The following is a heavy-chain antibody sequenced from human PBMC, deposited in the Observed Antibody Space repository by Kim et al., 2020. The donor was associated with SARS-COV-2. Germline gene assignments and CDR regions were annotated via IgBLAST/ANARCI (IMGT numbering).Heavy chain of an antibody. CDR1: GFTFSSYS. D-gene: IGHD2-2*01. J-gene: IGHJ6*03. CDR2: ISSSSSYI. V-gene: IGHV3-21*01. CDR3: ARVSRLPAASLGVYYYYYMDV. Sequence: GGSLRLSCAASGFTFSSYSMNWVRQAPGKGLEWVSSISSSSSYIYYADSVKGRFTISRDNAKNSLYLQMNSLRAEDTAVYYCARVSRLPAASLGVYYYYYMDVWGKGTTVTVSS.